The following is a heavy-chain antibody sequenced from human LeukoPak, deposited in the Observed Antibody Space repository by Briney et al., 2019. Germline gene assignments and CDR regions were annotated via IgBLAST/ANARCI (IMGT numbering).Heavy chain of an antibody. V-gene: IGHV3-30*03. CDR1: GFTFSSYG. CDR2: ISYDGSNK. Sequence: GGSLRLSCAASGFTFSSYGMHWVRQAPGKGLEWVAVISYDGSNKYYADSVKGRFTISRDNSKNTLYLQMNSLRAEDTAVYYCAELERRRPFDYWGQGTLVTVSS. J-gene: IGHJ4*02. CDR3: AELERRRPFDY. D-gene: IGHD1-1*01.